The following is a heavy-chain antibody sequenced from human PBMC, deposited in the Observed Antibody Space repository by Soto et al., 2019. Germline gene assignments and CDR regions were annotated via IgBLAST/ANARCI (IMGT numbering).Heavy chain of an antibody. CDR2: ISAYNGNT. CDR3: ARHTGYSSGWYLLPAEYIQH. CDR1: GYTFTSYG. J-gene: IGHJ1*01. Sequence: GASVKVSCKASGYTFTSYGISWVRQAPGQGLEWMGRISAYNGNTNYAQKLQGRVTMTTDTSTSTAYMELRSLRSDDTAVYYCARHTGYSSGWYLLPAEYIQHWGQGTLVTVS. D-gene: IGHD6-19*01. V-gene: IGHV1-18*01.